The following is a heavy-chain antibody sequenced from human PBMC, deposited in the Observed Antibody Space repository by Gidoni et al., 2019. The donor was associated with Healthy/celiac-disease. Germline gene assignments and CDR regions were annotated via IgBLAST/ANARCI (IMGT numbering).Heavy chain of an antibody. CDR3: AKDEGGWGYDAFDI. V-gene: IGHV3-9*01. CDR2: ISWNSGSI. J-gene: IGHJ3*02. CDR1: GFTCDDYA. Sequence: EVQLVESGGGLVQPGRSLRRSCAASGFTCDDYAMHWVRQAPGKGLEWVSGISWNSGSIGYADSVKGRFTISSDNAKNSLYLQMNSLRAEDTALYYCAKDEGGWGYDAFDIWGQGTMVTVSS. D-gene: IGHD6-19*01.